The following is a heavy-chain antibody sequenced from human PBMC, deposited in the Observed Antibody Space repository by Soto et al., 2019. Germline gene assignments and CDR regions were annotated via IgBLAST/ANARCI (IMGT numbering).Heavy chain of an antibody. D-gene: IGHD2-15*01. CDR2: IQSGGTT. V-gene: IGHV3-66*01. CDR3: AGDDVVCGGGRCYGLLLDI. J-gene: IGHJ6*04. Sequence: EVQLVESGGGLVQPGGSLRLSCAASGFTVSSKYMTWVRQAPGKGLEWVSLIQSGGTTYYADSVKGRFTISRDTSVNTVEGQMDRLGVEDTADYYCAGDDVVCGGGRCYGLLLDIWCKVTKLTPSS. CDR1: GFTVSSKY.